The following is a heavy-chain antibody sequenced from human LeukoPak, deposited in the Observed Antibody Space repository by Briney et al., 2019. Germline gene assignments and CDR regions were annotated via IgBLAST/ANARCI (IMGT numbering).Heavy chain of an antibody. CDR1: GDSISSGSYY. CDR2: INHSGST. Sequence: PSQTLSLTCTVSGDSISSGSYYWSWIRQPAGKGLEWIGEINHSGSTNYNPSLKSRVTISVDTSKNQFSLKLSSVTAADTAVYYCARPVPSRLGWFDPWGQGTLVTVSS. CDR3: ARPVPSRLGWFDP. V-gene: IGHV4-61*09. J-gene: IGHJ5*02. D-gene: IGHD1-1*01.